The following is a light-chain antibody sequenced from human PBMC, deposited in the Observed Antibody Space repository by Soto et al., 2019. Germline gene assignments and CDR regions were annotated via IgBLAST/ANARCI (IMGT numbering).Light chain of an antibody. V-gene: IGKV3-20*01. CDR1: QTVRNNY. Sequence: VFTQSPCTLSLSTGERATLSCRASQTVRNNYLAWYQQKPGQAPRLLIYDASSRATGIPDRFSGGGSGTDFTLTISRLEPEDFAVYYCQQFSSYPLTFGGGTIVEIK. CDR2: DAS. CDR3: QQFSSYPLT. J-gene: IGKJ4*01.